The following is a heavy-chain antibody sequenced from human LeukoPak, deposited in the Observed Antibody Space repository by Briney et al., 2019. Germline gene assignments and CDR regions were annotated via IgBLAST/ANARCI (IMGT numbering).Heavy chain of an antibody. D-gene: IGHD3-10*01. CDR1: GFTFSSYG. CDR2: IWYDGSNK. J-gene: IGHJ6*02. CDR3: ARVPFYYGSGSYYYYGMDV. Sequence: PGRSLRLSCAASGFTFSSYGMHWVRQAPGKGLEWVAVIWYDGSNKYYADSVKGRFTISRDNSKNTLYLQMNSLRAEDTAVYYCARVPFYYGSGSYYYYGMDVWGQGTTVTVSS. V-gene: IGHV3-33*01.